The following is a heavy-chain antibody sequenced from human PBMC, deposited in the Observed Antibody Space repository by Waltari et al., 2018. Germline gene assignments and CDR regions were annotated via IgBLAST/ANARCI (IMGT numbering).Heavy chain of an antibody. D-gene: IGHD2-15*01. V-gene: IGHV3-23*01. Sequence: EVRLLESGGGLERPGGPLRLAGVVPGRTFRSHAGTWARRTPGTGLDWFASIRSSVSNQFFADSVKGRFVVSRDNSENTVSLQMNGLGAEDTAVYYCARPMSELRIAGRTYAMDVWGQGTTVIVSS. CDR2: IRSSVSNQ. CDR1: GRTFRSHA. CDR3: ARPMSELRIAGRTYAMDV. J-gene: IGHJ6*02.